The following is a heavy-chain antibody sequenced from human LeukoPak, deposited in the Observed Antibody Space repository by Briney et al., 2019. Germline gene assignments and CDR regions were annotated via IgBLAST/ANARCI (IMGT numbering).Heavy chain of an antibody. J-gene: IGHJ4*02. CDR3: ARDRRGDYRPAYFDY. D-gene: IGHD4-11*01. CDR2: INRDGSTT. CDR1: GFTFSNYW. Sequence: GGSLRLSCAASGFTFSNYWMHWVRQVPGKGLVWVSLINRDGSTTYYADSVKVRFTISRDNSKNTLYLQMNSLRAEDTAVYYCARDRRGDYRPAYFDYWGQGTLVTVSS. V-gene: IGHV3-74*01.